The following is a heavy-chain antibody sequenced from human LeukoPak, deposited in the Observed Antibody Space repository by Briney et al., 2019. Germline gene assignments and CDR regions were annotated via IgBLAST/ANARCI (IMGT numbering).Heavy chain of an antibody. CDR1: GFTFSDYY. D-gene: IGHD4-11*01. Sequence: GGSLRLSCAASGFTFSDYYMSWIRQAPGKGLEWVSYISSSGSTTYYADSVKGRFTISRDNAKNSLYLQMNSLRAEDTAVYYCARSASYSNYAHFDYWGQGTLVTVSS. CDR3: ARSASYSNYAHFDY. J-gene: IGHJ4*02. V-gene: IGHV3-11*04. CDR2: ISSSGSTT.